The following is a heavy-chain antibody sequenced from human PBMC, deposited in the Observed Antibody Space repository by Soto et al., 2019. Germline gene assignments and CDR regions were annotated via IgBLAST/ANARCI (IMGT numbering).Heavy chain of an antibody. CDR3: ARSSGWYFDY. J-gene: IGHJ4*02. Sequence: GSLRLSCAASGFTPSSNYMSWVRQAPGKGLERVSVIYSGGSTYYADFVNGRFTISRDNSKNTLYLQMNSLRAEDTAVYYCARSSGWYFDYWGQGTLVTVSS. D-gene: IGHD6-19*01. CDR1: GFTPSSNY. CDR2: IYSGGST. V-gene: IGHV3-66*01.